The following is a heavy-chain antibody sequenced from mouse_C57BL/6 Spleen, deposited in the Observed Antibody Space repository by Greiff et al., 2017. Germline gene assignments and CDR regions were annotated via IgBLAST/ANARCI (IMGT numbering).Heavy chain of an antibody. CDR2: ISYSGST. D-gene: IGHD2-1*01. CDR1: GYSITSGYD. J-gene: IGHJ4*01. V-gene: IGHV3-1*01. CDR3: ARGGGNYYAMDY. Sequence: EVQLQQSGPGMVKPSQSLSLTCTVTGYSITSGYDWHWIRHFPGNKLEWMGYISYSGSTNYNPSLKSRISITHDTSKNHFFLKLNSVTTEDTATYYCARGGGNYYAMDYWGQGTSVTVSS.